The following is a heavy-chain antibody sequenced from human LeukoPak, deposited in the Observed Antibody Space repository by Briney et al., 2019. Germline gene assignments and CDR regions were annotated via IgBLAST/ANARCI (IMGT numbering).Heavy chain of an antibody. Sequence: GGSLRLSCAASGFTFSSYWMSWVRQAPGKGLEWVSSISSSSSYIYYADSVKGRFTISRDNAKNSLYLQMNSLRAEDTAVYYCARDRATDYDILTGYSPNWFDPWGQGTLVTVSS. CDR1: GFTFSSYW. V-gene: IGHV3-21*01. CDR2: ISSSSSYI. CDR3: ARDRATDYDILTGYSPNWFDP. D-gene: IGHD3-9*01. J-gene: IGHJ5*02.